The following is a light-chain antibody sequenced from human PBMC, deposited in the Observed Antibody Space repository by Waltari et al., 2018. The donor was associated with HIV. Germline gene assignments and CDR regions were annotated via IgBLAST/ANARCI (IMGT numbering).Light chain of an antibody. CDR3: SSYIGSSTLV. V-gene: IGLV2-14*01. CDR1: SSDIGGYNF. J-gene: IGLJ1*01. Sequence: QSALTQPASVSGSPGQSITLSCTGTSSDIGGYNFVYWYQQHPGKAPKLIIYEVSNRPAGVANRFSGSKSGNTASLTISGLQTEDEADYYCSSYIGSSTLVFGTGTEVTVL. CDR2: EVS.